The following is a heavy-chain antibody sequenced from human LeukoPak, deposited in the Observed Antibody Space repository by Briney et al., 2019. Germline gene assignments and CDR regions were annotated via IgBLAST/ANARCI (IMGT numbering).Heavy chain of an antibody. D-gene: IGHD2-15*01. CDR2: IYHSGST. J-gene: IGHJ6*03. V-gene: IGHV4-38-2*02. CDR3: AREHCSGGSCYSIYYYYYMDV. Sequence: PSETLSLTCSVFGYSISSGYYWGWIRQPPGKGLEWIGNIYHSGSTYYNPSLKSRATISVDTSKNQFSLKLSSVTAADTAVYYCAREHCSGGSCYSIYYYYYMDVWGKGTTVTVSS. CDR1: GYSISSGYY.